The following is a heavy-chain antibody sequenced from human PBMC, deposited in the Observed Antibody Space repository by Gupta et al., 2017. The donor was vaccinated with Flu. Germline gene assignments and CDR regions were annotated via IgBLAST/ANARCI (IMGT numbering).Heavy chain of an antibody. V-gene: IGHV3-7*01. Sequence: SHYWMVWVRHIQGKGLEWLATLKQDGSDQDYVDSVKGRFTISRDSAKNSLYLQMNGLRVEDTAVYYCARGSHDSKYRCFETWGQGTRVTVSS. CDR3: ARGSHDSKYRCFET. D-gene: IGHD4-4*01. CDR1: SHYW. CDR2: LKQDGSDQ. J-gene: IGHJ5*02.